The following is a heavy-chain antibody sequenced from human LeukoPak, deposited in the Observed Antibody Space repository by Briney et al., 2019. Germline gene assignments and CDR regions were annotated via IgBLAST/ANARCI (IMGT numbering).Heavy chain of an antibody. J-gene: IGHJ4*02. CDR2: ITTKANNYAT. V-gene: IGHV3-73*01. D-gene: IGHD6-19*01. Sequence: GGSLKLSCAASGFTFSGSAMHWVRQASGKGLEWVGRITTKANNYATAYGASVKGRFTISRDDSENTAYLQMNSLKTEDTAVYYCTTYRSGHYWGQGTLVTVSS. CDR3: TTYRSGHY. CDR1: GFTFSGSA.